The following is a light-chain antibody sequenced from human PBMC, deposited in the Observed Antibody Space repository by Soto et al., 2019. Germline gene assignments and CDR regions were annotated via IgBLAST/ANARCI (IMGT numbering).Light chain of an antibody. CDR3: HHGTDWPPSLT. CDR2: GAS. J-gene: IGKJ4*01. CDR1: QSVNSH. Sequence: EIVLTQSPATLSLSPGDRATLSCRASQSVNSHLVWFQQKPGRAPRLLIYGASNRATGIPARFSGSASGADFTLTISSLEPDDFAFYFCHHGTDWPPSLTFGGGTKLEIK. V-gene: IGKV3-11*01.